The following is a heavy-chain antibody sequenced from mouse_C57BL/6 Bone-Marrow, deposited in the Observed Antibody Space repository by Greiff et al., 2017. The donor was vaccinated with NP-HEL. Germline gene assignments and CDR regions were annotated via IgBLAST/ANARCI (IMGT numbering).Heavy chain of an antibody. CDR3: ARDYYGSSYDYFDY. J-gene: IGHJ2*01. CDR1: GYTFTSYG. Sequence: VQLQQSGAELARPGASVKLSCKASGYTFTSYGISWVKQRTGQGLEWIGEIYPRSGNTYYNEKFKGKATLTADKSSSTAYMELRSLTSEDSAVYFCARDYYGSSYDYFDYWGQGTTLIVSS. V-gene: IGHV1-81*01. CDR2: IYPRSGNT. D-gene: IGHD1-1*01.